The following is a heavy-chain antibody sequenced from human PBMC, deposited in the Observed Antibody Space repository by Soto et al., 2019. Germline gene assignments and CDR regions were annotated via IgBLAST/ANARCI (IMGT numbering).Heavy chain of an antibody. V-gene: IGHV4-34*01. Sequence: SETLSLTCAVYGGSFSGYYWSWIRQPPGKGLEWIGEINYSGSTNYNPSLKSRVTISVDTSKNQFSLKLSSVTAADTAVYYFARSLYQLLSHYYYYGMDVWGQGTTVTVSS. CDR2: INYSGST. D-gene: IGHD2-2*01. CDR1: GGSFSGYY. J-gene: IGHJ6*02. CDR3: ARSLYQLLSHYYYYGMDV.